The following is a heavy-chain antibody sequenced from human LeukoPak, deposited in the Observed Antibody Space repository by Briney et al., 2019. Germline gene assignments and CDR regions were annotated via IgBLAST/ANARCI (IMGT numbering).Heavy chain of an antibody. Sequence: SDTLSLTCTVSGASIRKSYWSWLRQPPGKDLEWIGCTFNSGSTRYNPSLGSRVTISEDTFSNQFSLRLTSVTAADTATYYCSRASPGAIYYYGMDVWGHGTMVTVSS. CDR3: SRASPGAIYYYGMDV. J-gene: IGHJ6*02. V-gene: IGHV4-59*07. CDR1: GASIRKSY. CDR2: TFNSGST. D-gene: IGHD3-10*01.